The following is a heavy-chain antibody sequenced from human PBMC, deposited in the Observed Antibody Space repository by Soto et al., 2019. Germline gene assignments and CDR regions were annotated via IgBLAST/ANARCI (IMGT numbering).Heavy chain of an antibody. V-gene: IGHV1-2*02. D-gene: IGHD1-1*01. CDR2: INPNSGGT. CDR1: VYTFSYYY. CDR3: ASEPATAKPEGVDF. J-gene: IGHJ4*02. Sequence: GXSVKVSCKASVYTFSYYYINWVRQAPGQGLEWMGWINPNSGGTKYAPKFQGGVTMTRDTSITTAYMELSRLRSGDTAVYYCASEPATAKPEGVDFWGQGTLVTVSS.